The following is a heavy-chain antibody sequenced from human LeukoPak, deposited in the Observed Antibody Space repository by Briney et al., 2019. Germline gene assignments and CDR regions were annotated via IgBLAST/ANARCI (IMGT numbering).Heavy chain of an antibody. V-gene: IGHV4-34*01. Sequence: SSETLSLTCAVYGGSFSGYYWSWIRQPPGKGLEWIGEINRSGSTNYNPSLRSRVTISVDTSKNQFSLKLSSVTAADTAVYYCARADIVVVPAAPLDYWGQGTLVTVSS. J-gene: IGHJ4*02. CDR2: INRSGST. CDR3: ARADIVVVPAAPLDY. CDR1: GGSFSGYY. D-gene: IGHD2-2*01.